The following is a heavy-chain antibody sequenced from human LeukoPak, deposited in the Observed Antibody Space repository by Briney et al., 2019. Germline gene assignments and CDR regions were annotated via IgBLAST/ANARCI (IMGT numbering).Heavy chain of an antibody. CDR3: ARVKSGYSSGWYVDY. J-gene: IGHJ4*02. CDR2: IYHSGST. CDR1: GGSSSSSNW. V-gene: IGHV4-4*02. Sequence: SETLSLTCAVSGGSSSSSNWWSWVRQPPGKGLEWIGEIYHSGSTNYNPSLKSRVTISVDKSKNQFSLKLSSVTAADTAVYYCARVKSGYSSGWYVDYWGQGTLVTVSS. D-gene: IGHD6-19*01.